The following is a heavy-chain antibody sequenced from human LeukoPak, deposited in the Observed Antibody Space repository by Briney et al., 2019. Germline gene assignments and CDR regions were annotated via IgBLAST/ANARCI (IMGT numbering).Heavy chain of an antibody. CDR1: GGSISSYY. D-gene: IGHD2-15*01. CDR3: AGRYCSGGSCFFDY. V-gene: IGHV4-59*01. CDR2: IYYSGST. J-gene: IGHJ4*02. Sequence: SETLSLTCTVSGGSISSYYWSWIRQPPGKGLEWIGYIYYSGSTNYNPSLKSRATISVDTSKNQFSLKLSSVTAADTAVYYCAGRYCSGGSCFFDYWGQGTLVTVSS.